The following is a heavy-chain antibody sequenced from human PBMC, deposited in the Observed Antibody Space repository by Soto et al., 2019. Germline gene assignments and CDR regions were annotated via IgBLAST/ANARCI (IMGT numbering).Heavy chain of an antibody. V-gene: IGHV2-5*02. D-gene: IGHD3-16*01. CDR2: IYWDDDK. CDR3: AHIPNYYQYDWFDP. Sequence: QITLKESGPTLVKPPQTLTLTCTFSGFSLTTRGVGVGWIRQPPGKALEGLALIYWDDDKRYSPSLQSRLSITKDTSKNQVVLTMTNVDPVDTATYYCAHIPNYYQYDWFDPWGQGTLVSVSS. J-gene: IGHJ5*02. CDR1: GFSLTTRGVG.